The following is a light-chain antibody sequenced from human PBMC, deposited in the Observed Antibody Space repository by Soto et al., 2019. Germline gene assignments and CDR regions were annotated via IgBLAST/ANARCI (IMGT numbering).Light chain of an antibody. Sequence: VLTQPPATLSLSPGERATLSCGASQSVRSSYLAWYQQKPGLAPRLLIYGASSRATGIPDRFSGSGSGTDFTLTITRLEPEDFAVYYCQQYGNSPATFGPGTKVDI. J-gene: IGKJ3*01. CDR1: QSVRSSY. V-gene: IGKV3D-20*01. CDR2: GAS. CDR3: QQYGNSPAT.